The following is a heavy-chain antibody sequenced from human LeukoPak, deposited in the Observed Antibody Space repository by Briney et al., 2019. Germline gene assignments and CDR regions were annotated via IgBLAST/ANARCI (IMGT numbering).Heavy chain of an antibody. V-gene: IGHV3-7*01. D-gene: IGHD3/OR15-3a*01. J-gene: IGHJ6*04. CDR2: INEEGSQK. CDR1: RFTGSSDY. CDR3: VRESGFWTASGVGRPLDV. Sequence: GGSLRLSCATSRFTGSSDYMTWVRQAPGKGLEWVANINEEGSQKYYVDPVKGRFTLSRDNAWNSLSLQMNSLRAEDTAVYYCVRESGFWTASGVGRPLDVWGKGTTVTVSS.